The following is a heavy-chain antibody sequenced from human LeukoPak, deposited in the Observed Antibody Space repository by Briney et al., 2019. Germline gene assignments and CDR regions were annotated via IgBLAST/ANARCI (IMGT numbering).Heavy chain of an antibody. CDR2: TYYRSGWYN. CDR1: GDSVSSNSAS. J-gene: IGHJ6*02. CDR3: TRGNYYSFTMDV. D-gene: IGHD6-13*01. Sequence: SQTLSLTCVISGDSVSSNSASWNWIRQSPSRGLEWLGRTYYRSGWYNDYAVSVRSRITINPDTSKNQFSLQLNSVTPEDTAVFYCTRGNYYSFTMDVWGQGTTVTVSS. V-gene: IGHV6-1*01.